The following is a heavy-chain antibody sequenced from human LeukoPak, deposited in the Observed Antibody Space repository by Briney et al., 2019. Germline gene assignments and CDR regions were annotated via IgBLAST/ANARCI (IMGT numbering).Heavy chain of an antibody. D-gene: IGHD3-10*01. CDR3: ARAPYGSGSYPGIDY. Sequence: GGSLRLSCAASGFTFSDYYMSWIRQAPGKGLEWVSYISSRGSIIHYADSVKGRFTTSRDNAKNSLYLQMNSLRAEDTAVYYCARAPYGSGSYPGIDYWGQGTLVTVSS. J-gene: IGHJ4*02. CDR2: ISSRGSII. V-gene: IGHV3-11*01. CDR1: GFTFSDYY.